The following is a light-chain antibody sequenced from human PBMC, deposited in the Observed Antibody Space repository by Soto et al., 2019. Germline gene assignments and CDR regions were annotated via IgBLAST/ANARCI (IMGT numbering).Light chain of an antibody. J-gene: IGKJ5*01. CDR2: AAS. CDR1: QSISTY. V-gene: IGKV1-39*01. Sequence: DIQMTQSPSSLSASVGDRVTITCRASQSISTYLHWYQQKPGKAPNLLIYAASSLQSGVPSRFSGSASGTYFTLTISSLQPEDFATYYCQQASSFPLTFGQGTRLEI. CDR3: QQASSFPLT.